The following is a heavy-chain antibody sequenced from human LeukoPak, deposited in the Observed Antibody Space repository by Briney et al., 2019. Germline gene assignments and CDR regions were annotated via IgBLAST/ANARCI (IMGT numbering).Heavy chain of an antibody. Sequence: ASVKVSCKASGYTFSNHGISWVRQAPGQGLEWMGWISADNGNTNYAQKFQGRGTVTTDTSTSTAYMEMRSLRSDDTAVYYCARDLHLVEPLVNFDYWGQGTLVTVSS. CDR3: ARDLHLVEPLVNFDY. D-gene: IGHD2-2*01. J-gene: IGHJ4*02. CDR2: ISADNGNT. V-gene: IGHV1-18*01. CDR1: GYTFSNHG.